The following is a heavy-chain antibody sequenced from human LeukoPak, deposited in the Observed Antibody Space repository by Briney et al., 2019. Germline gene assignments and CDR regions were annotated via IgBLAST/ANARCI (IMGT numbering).Heavy chain of an antibody. CDR1: GGSISSGGYY. J-gene: IGHJ3*02. CDR2: IYYSGST. D-gene: IGHD3-22*01. Sequence: SETLSLTCTVSGGSISSGGYYWSWIRQHPGKGLEWIGYIYYSGSTYYNPSLKSRVTISVDTSKNQFSLKLSSVTAADTAVYYCARISYMIVDAFDIWGQGTMVTVSS. V-gene: IGHV4-31*03. CDR3: ARISYMIVDAFDI.